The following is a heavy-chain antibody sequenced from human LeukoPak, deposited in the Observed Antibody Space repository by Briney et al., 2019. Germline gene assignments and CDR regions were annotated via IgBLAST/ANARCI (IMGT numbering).Heavy chain of an antibody. V-gene: IGHV3-7*01. D-gene: IGHD3-10*01. J-gene: IGHJ4*02. CDR2: IYLDGSRA. Sequence: PGGSLRLSCAVSGFTFSNYWMSWARQSPGKGLEWVANIYLDGSRAYYVDSVKGRFTISRDNAKNSLFLQMNSLSAEDTAVYYCAREGSTGGFDYWGQGTLVTVSS. CDR1: GFTFSNYW. CDR3: AREGSTGGFDY.